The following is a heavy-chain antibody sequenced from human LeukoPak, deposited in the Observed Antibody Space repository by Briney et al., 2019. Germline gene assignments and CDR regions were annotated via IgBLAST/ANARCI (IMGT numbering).Heavy chain of an antibody. CDR1: GFTFSSYA. CDR3: TRVATVVTYNSDY. D-gene: IGHD4-23*01. V-gene: IGHV3-49*03. CDR2: IRSKAYGGTT. Sequence: GGSLRLSCAASGFTFSSYAMSWFRQAPGKGLEWVGFIRSKAYGGTTEYAASVKGRFTISRDDSKSIAYLQMNSLKTEDTAVYYCTRVATVVTYNSDYWGQGTLVTVSS. J-gene: IGHJ4*02.